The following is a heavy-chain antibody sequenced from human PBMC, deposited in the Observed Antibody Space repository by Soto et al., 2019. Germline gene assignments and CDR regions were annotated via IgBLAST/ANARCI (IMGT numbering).Heavy chain of an antibody. D-gene: IGHD3-3*01. Sequence: PSETLSLTCTVSGGSISSYYWSWIRQPPGKGLEWIGYIYYSGSTNYNPSLKSRVTISVDTSRNQFSLKLSSATAADTAVYYCARDLGDYDFWSGYYYYYGMDVWGQGTTVTVYS. CDR2: IYYSGST. J-gene: IGHJ6*02. CDR1: GGSISSYY. V-gene: IGHV4-59*01. CDR3: ARDLGDYDFWSGYYYYYGMDV.